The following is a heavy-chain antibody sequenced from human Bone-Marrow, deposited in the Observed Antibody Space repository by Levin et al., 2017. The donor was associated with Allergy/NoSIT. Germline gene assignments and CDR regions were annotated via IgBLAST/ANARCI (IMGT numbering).Heavy chain of an antibody. CDR3: ARGESDLLEVPAAGGGVRFDP. V-gene: IGHV7-4-1*02. CDR1: GYTFTNNA. J-gene: IGHJ5*02. D-gene: IGHD2-2*01. Sequence: PEASVKVSCKASGYTFTNNAVNWVRQAPGQGLEWMGWINTNTGNPTYAQGFTGRFVFSLDTSVTTAYLDISGLKTEDTAVYYCARGESDLLEVPAAGGGVRFDPWGQGTLVTVSS. CDR2: INTNTGNP.